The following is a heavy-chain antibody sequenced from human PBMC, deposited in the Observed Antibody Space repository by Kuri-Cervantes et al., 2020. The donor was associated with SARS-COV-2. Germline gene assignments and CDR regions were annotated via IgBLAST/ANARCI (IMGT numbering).Heavy chain of an antibody. CDR3: ARGAANYNYMDV. J-gene: IGHJ6*03. V-gene: IGHV3-33*08. CDR1: GFTFSNYV. D-gene: IGHD3-16*01. Sequence: GESLKISGVASGFTFSNYVIHWVRQAPGKGLEWVAVIWYDGENEYYAGSVKGRFTISRDNSKNTVSLHMNSLRAEDTAMYYCARGAANYNYMDVWGKGTTVTVSS. CDR2: IWYDGENE.